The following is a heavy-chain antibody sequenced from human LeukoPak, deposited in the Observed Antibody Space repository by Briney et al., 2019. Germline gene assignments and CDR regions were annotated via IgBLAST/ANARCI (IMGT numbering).Heavy chain of an antibody. CDR3: ANTLVAATRDY. J-gene: IGHJ4*02. V-gene: IGHV3-23*01. D-gene: IGHD1-26*01. CDR2: ITGSGDST. Sequence: GGSLRLSCTVSGFTFSSYAMSWVRQAPGKGLEWVSGITGSGDSTYYADSVKGRFTISRDNSRNTLYLQMNSLRAEDTAVCYCANTLVAATRDYWGQGTLVTVSS. CDR1: GFTFSSYA.